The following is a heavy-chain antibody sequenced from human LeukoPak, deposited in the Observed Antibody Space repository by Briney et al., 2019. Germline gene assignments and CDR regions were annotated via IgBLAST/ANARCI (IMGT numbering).Heavy chain of an antibody. CDR3: ATGVHGIAAAGDYYFDY. V-gene: IGHV4-59*01. J-gene: IGHJ4*02. Sequence: RPSETLSLTCTVSGGSISSYCWSWIRQPPGKGLEWIGYMYYRGNTNYDPSLKSRVTISIDTPNNQFSLKLSSVTAADTAVYYCATGVHGIAAAGDYYFDYWGQGTLVTVSS. D-gene: IGHD6-13*01. CDR2: MYYRGNT. CDR1: GGSISSYC.